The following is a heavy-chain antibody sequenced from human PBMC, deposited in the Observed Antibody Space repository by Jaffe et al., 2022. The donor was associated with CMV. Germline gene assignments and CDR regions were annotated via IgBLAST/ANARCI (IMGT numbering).Heavy chain of an antibody. CDR3: AKHRHYYAAGGYLRWGSPGPKTLKTGAFDI. CDR1: GFTFTNYA. J-gene: IGHJ3*02. Sequence: EVQLVESGGGLVQPGGSLRLSCATSGFTFTNYAMGWVRQSPGKGLEWVSSISDSGDRTYYGDSLMGRFTISRDNSGGTMSLQMNSLRVEDTAVYYCAKHRHYYAAGGYLRWGSPGPKTLKTGAFDIWGHGTMVIVSS. CDR2: ISDSGDRT. D-gene: IGHD2-2*01. V-gene: IGHV3-23*04.